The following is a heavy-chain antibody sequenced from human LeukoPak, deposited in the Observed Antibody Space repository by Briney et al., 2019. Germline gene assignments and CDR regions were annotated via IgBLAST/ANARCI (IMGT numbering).Heavy chain of an antibody. CDR2: IYYSGST. V-gene: IGHV4-39*01. CDR3: ARHTADGIIAARPPVMNWFDP. Sequence: SETLSLTCSVSGGSISSSSYYWGWIRQPPGKGLEWIGTIYYSGSTYYNPSLKSRVTISVDTSKNQFSLKLSSVTAADTAVYYCARHTADGIIAARPPVMNWFDPWGQGTLVTVSS. CDR1: GGSISSSSYY. J-gene: IGHJ5*02. D-gene: IGHD6-6*01.